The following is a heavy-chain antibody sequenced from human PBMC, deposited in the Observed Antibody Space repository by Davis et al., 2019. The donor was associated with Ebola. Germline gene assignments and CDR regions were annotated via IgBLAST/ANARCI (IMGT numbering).Heavy chain of an antibody. Sequence: GSLRLSCAVYGGSFSGYYWSWIRQPPGKGLEWIGEINHSGSTKYNPSLKSRVTISVDTSKNQFSLKLSSVTAADTAVYYCARGGYCSGGSCGYYYYYYGMDVWGQGTTVTVSS. CDR1: GGSFSGYY. V-gene: IGHV4-34*01. CDR3: ARGGYCSGGSCGYYYYYYGMDV. J-gene: IGHJ6*02. D-gene: IGHD2-15*01. CDR2: INHSGST.